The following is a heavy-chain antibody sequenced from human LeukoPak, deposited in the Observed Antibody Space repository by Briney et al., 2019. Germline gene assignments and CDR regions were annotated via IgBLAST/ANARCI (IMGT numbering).Heavy chain of an antibody. Sequence: GGSLRLSCAASGFTFISHWMSWVRQAPGKGLEWVANIKQDGSEKYYVGSVKGRFTISRDNAKNSLYLQMNSLRAEDTAVYYCARVRWWELDPFDYWGQGTLVTVSS. CDR2: IKQDGSEK. V-gene: IGHV3-7*01. D-gene: IGHD1-26*01. CDR1: GFTFISHW. J-gene: IGHJ4*02. CDR3: ARVRWWELDPFDY.